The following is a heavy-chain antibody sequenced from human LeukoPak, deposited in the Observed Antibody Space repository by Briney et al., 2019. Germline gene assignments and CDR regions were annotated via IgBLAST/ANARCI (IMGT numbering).Heavy chain of an antibody. CDR2: ISSRGKTT. J-gene: IGHJ4*02. CDR3: ARGRGGYKY. V-gene: IGHV3-11*01. CDR1: GFTFSDYY. Sequence: GGSLRLSCAASGFTFSDYYMTWIRQSPGKGLEWLSYISSRGKTTHYTDSVKGRFSVYRDNNNNTLYLQMNNLRVEDSAVYFCARGRGGYKYWGQGALVTVSS. D-gene: IGHD5-24*01.